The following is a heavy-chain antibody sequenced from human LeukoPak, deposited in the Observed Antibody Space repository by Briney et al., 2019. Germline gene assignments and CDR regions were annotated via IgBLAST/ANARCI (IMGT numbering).Heavy chain of an antibody. CDR3: AKDSGYSSGWYWFDY. CDR2: ISGSGGST. V-gene: IGHV3-23*01. CDR1: GFTFSSYA. Sequence: GGSLGLSCAASGFTFSSYAMSWVRQAPGKGLEWVSAISGSGGSTYYADSVKGRFTISRDNSKNALYLQMNSLRAEDTAVYYCAKDSGYSSGWYWFDYWGQGTLVTVSS. J-gene: IGHJ4*02. D-gene: IGHD6-19*01.